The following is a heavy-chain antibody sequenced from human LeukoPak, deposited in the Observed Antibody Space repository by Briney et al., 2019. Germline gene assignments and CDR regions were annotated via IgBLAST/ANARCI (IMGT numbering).Heavy chain of an antibody. CDR3: AKDRLAPRGLWFGELRERYYFDY. V-gene: IGHV3-30*02. Sequence: PGGSLRLSCASSGFTFSSYGMHWVRQAPGKGLEGVAFIRYDGSNKYYADSVKGGFTISRHNSKNTLYVQMNSLRAEDTAVYNCAKDRLAPRGLWFGELRERYYFDYWGQGTLVTVSS. CDR1: GFTFSSYG. J-gene: IGHJ4*02. D-gene: IGHD3-10*01. CDR2: IRYDGSNK.